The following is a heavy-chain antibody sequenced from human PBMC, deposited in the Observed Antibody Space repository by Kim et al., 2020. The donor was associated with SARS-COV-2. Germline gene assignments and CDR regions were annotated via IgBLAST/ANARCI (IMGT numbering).Heavy chain of an antibody. CDR3: AKRGIVVVIDSYFDY. D-gene: IGHD3-22*01. V-gene: IGHV3-23*02. J-gene: IGHJ4*02. Sequence: DSCKGRFNIASDNPKNTLYLQMNSLRAEDTAVYYCAKRGIVVVIDSYFDYWGQGNLVTVSS.